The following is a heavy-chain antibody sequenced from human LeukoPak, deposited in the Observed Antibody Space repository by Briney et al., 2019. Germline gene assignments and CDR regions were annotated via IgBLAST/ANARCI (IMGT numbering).Heavy chain of an antibody. CDR3: ATCRDEFADYGFTS. CDR2: IYDSWNT. J-gene: IGHJ5*02. CDR1: GDSISSNY. V-gene: IGHV4-59*01. D-gene: IGHD4-17*01. Sequence: SETLSLICTVSGDSISSNYWSWIRQPPGKGLEWIGYIYDSWNTKYNPSLKGRVTISGDTSKNLFSLELTSVTAADTAVYYCATCRDEFADYGFTSWGQGFLVTVSS.